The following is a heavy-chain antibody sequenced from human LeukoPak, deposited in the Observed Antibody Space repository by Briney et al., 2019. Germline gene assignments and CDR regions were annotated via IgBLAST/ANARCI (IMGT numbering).Heavy chain of an antibody. CDR1: GYTFTGYY. D-gene: IGHD1-1*01. Sequence: GASVKVSCKASGYTFTGYYMHWVRQAPGQGLEWMGWINPNSGGTNYAQKFQSRVTITRNTSISTAYMELSSLRSEDTAVYYCARRKGVPSQFYYYYYMDVWGKGTTVTVSS. CDR3: ARRKGVPSQFYYYYYMDV. CDR2: INPNSGGT. V-gene: IGHV1-2*02. J-gene: IGHJ6*03.